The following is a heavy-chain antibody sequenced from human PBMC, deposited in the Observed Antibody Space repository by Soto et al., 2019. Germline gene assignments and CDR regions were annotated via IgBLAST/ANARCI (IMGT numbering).Heavy chain of an antibody. CDR3: ASSKMGLISVLET. Sequence: SETLSLTCNVSGDSIRSYFWSWIRQPPGKGLEWIGYIPYSGGPTYNPSLKSRVTISIDTSKKQFSLKMTSVTAADTAVYYCASSKMGLISVLETWGQGTLVTVSS. J-gene: IGHJ5*02. D-gene: IGHD2-8*01. CDR2: IPYSGGP. V-gene: IGHV4-59*01. CDR1: GDSIRSYF.